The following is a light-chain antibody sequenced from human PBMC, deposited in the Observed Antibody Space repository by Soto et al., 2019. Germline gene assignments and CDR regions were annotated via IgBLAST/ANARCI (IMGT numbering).Light chain of an antibody. CDR2: AAY. CDR1: QSVSRK. V-gene: IGKV1-39*01. CDR3: QQSYSRVT. Sequence: DIQMTQSPSSLSASVGDSVTITCRASQSVSRKFSWYQQKPGKAPMLLIYAAYTLQSGVPSRFSGSGSGSDFTLTISVLQPEDFATYYCQQSYSRVTFGQGTKVDIK. J-gene: IGKJ1*01.